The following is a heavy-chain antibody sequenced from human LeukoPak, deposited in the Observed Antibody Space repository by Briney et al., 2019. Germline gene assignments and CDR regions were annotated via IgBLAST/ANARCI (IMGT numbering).Heavy chain of an antibody. CDR2: IYYSGST. CDR3: ARWSNWNPYYFDY. J-gene: IGHJ4*02. D-gene: IGHD1-20*01. CDR1: GGSISSDLYY. Sequence: SQTLSLTCTVSGGSISSDLYYWNWIRQPPGKGLEWIGYIYYSGSTNYNPSLKSRVTISVDTSKNQFSLKLSSVTAADTAVYYCARWSNWNPYYFDYWGQGTLVTVSS. V-gene: IGHV4-61*01.